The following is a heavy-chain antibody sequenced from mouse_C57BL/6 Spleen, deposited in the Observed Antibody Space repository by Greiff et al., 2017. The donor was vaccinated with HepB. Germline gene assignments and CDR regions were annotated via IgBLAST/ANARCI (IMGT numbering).Heavy chain of an antibody. J-gene: IGHJ1*03. CDR3: ARHPVTAIIADWYFDV. CDR2: ISSGGSYT. D-gene: IGHD1-1*01. V-gene: IGHV5-6*01. Sequence: EVQRVESGGDLVKPGGSLKLSCAASGFTFTSYGMSWVRQTPDKRLEWVATISSGGSYTYYPDSVKGRFTISRDNAKNTLYLEMSRLKSEDTAMYYCARHPVTAIIADWYFDVWGTGTTVTVSS. CDR1: GFTFTSYG.